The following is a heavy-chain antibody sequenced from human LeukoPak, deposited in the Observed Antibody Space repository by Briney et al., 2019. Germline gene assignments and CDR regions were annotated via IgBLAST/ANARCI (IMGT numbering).Heavy chain of an antibody. J-gene: IGHJ4*02. CDR3: AKDVSQGLYVVSADY. V-gene: IGHV3-9*01. CDR1: GFTFDDYA. Sequence: GGSLRLSCAASGFTFDDYAMHWVRQAPGKGLEWVSGLSWNSGTIGYADSVKGRFTIPRDNAKNSLYLRMNSLRAEDTALYYCAKDVSQGLYVVSADYWGQGTLVTVSS. D-gene: IGHD2-21*02. CDR2: LSWNSGTI.